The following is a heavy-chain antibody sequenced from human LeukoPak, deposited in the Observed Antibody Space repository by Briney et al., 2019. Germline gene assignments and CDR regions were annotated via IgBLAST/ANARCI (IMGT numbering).Heavy chain of an antibody. CDR1: GGSISSSNW. Sequence: SETLSLTCAVSGGSISSSNWWSWVRQPPGKGLEWIGEIYHSGSTNYNPSLKSRVTMSVDTSKNQFSLKLSSVTAADTAVYYCARNPQTVEDWFDPWGQGTLVTVSS. V-gene: IGHV4-4*02. D-gene: IGHD3-3*01. CDR3: ARNPQTVEDWFDP. J-gene: IGHJ5*02. CDR2: IYHSGST.